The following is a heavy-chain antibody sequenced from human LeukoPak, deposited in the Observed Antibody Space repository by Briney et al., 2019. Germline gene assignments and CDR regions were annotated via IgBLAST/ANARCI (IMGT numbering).Heavy chain of an antibody. CDR2: IKQDGNEK. CDR3: ARGLYSGYVPFDY. Sequence: GGSLRLSCAASGFTFSSYWMSWVRQAPGKGLEWVANIKQDGNEKYYVDSVKGRFTISRDNAKNSLYLQMNSLRAEDTAVYYCARGLYSGYVPFDYWGQGTLVTVSS. V-gene: IGHV3-7*05. D-gene: IGHD5-12*01. CDR1: GFTFSSYW. J-gene: IGHJ4*02.